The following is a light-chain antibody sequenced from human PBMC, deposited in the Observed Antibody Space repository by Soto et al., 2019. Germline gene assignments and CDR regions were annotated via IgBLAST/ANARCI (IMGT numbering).Light chain of an antibody. V-gene: IGLV2-14*01. J-gene: IGLJ1*01. CDR3: NSYTTLSNRV. Sequence: QSALTQPRSVSGSPGQSITISCTGTSTDIGAYNYVSWYQQHPGKAPKLLIYEVTNRPSGVSNRFSGSKSGNTASLTISGLQAEDEANYYCNSYTTLSNRVFGTGTKVTVL. CDR1: STDIGAYNY. CDR2: EVT.